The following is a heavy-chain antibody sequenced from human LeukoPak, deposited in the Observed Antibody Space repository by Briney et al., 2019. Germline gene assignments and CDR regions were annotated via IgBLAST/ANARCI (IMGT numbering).Heavy chain of an antibody. Sequence: ASVKVSCKASGYTFTSYYMHWVRQAPGQGLEWMGMINPSGGSTSYAQKFQGRVTMTRDTSTSTVYMELSSLRSEDTAVYYCAREFSIDCSSTSCYPTGYYYMDVWGKGTTVTVSS. CDR2: INPSGGST. V-gene: IGHV1-46*03. D-gene: IGHD2-2*01. J-gene: IGHJ6*03. CDR3: AREFSIDCSSTSCYPTGYYYMDV. CDR1: GYTFTSYY.